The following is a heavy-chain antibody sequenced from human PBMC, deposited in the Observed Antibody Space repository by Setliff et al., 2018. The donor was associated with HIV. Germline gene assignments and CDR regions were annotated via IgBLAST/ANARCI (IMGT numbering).Heavy chain of an antibody. J-gene: IGHJ4*02. D-gene: IGHD2-21*02. V-gene: IGHV4-4*09. CDR2: IHASGKT. Sequence: PSETLSLTCTVSGDTDFYWNWIRQPPRKGLEWIGYIHASGKTNYNPSLKSRVTISLDTSKMQFSLHLTSVTAADTAVYYCATLDPSGGNFLAYWGQGTLVTVSS. CDR1: GDTDFY. CDR3: ATLDPSGGNFLAY.